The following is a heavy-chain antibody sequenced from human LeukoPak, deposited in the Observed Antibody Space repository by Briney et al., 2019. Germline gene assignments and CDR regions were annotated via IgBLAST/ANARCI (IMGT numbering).Heavy chain of an antibody. J-gene: IGHJ4*02. CDR1: GYTFSDYY. V-gene: IGHV1-2*02. Sequence: ASVKVSCKASGYTFSDYYMHWVRQAPGQGLEWMGWLNPDSGVTNYAQKFQGRVTMTRDTSISTAYMELSRLRSDDTAVYYCARQMGPYYYDSSGYYGYWGQGTLVTVSS. CDR3: ARQMGPYYYDSSGYYGY. D-gene: IGHD3-22*01. CDR2: LNPDSGVT.